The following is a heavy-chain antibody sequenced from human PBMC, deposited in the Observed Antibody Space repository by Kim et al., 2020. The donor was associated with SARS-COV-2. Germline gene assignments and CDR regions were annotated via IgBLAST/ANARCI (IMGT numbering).Heavy chain of an antibody. CDR2: IKQDGSEK. CDR1: GFTFSSHW. Sequence: GGSLRLSCAGSGFTFSSHWMTWVRQAPGKGLEWVANIKQDGSEKFYVDSVKGRFTISRDNAKNSLYLQMNSLRAEDTAVYHCARGRGWFDPWGQGTPVT. CDR3: ARGRGWFDP. V-gene: IGHV3-7*04. J-gene: IGHJ5*02.